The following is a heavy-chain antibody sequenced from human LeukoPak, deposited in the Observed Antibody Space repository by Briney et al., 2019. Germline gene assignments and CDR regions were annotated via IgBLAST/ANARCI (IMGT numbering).Heavy chain of an antibody. V-gene: IGHV3-74*01. J-gene: IGHJ4*02. CDR2: INSDGSTT. D-gene: IGHD4-23*01. Sequence: GGSLRLSCAASGFIFSGNWMHWVRQAPGQGLVWVSRINSDGSTTIYADSVKGRFTISRDNAKKMLYLQMNSLRAEDTAVYYCVTKVTTMGDNWGQGTLVTVSS. CDR1: GFIFSGNW. CDR3: VTKVTTMGDN.